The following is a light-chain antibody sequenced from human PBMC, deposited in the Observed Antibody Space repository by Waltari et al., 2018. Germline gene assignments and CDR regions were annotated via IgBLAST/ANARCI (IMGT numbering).Light chain of an antibody. J-gene: IGKJ1*01. CDR2: WAS. V-gene: IGKV4-1*01. CDR1: QSILSSYNNRNF. Sequence: DIVMTQSPNSRAVSLGERATISCKSSQSILSSYNNRNFLSWNQQKPGQPPKLLIYWASTREAGVPARFSGGAPGPASTPTISILQDEDVAVYYCQEYYTDKTFGQGTKVEIK. CDR3: QEYYTDKT.